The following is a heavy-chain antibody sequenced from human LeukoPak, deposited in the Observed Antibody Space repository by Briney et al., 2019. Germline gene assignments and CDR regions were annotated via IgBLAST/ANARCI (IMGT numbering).Heavy chain of an antibody. CDR3: ARETILTGYKLAAD. D-gene: IGHD3-9*01. CDR1: GGSISSGGYY. CDR2: IYYSGST. Sequence: SETLSLTCTVSGGSISSGGYYWSWIRQHPGKGLEWIGYIYYSGSTYYNPSLKSRVTISVDTSKNQFSLKLSSVTAADTAVYYCARETILTGYKLAADWGQGTLVTVSS. J-gene: IGHJ4*02. V-gene: IGHV4-31*03.